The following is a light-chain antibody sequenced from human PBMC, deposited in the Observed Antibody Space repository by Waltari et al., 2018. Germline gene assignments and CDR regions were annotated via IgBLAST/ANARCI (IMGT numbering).Light chain of an antibody. CDR3: CSYVGSRV. V-gene: IGLV2-23*01. CDR2: EGS. CDR1: SPDVGSYNL. Sequence: QSALTQPASVSGSPGQSITISRTGTSPDVGSYNLVSWYQQHPGKAPNLMIYEGSKRPSGVSNRFSGSKSGNTASLTISGLQAEDEADYYCCSYVGSRVFGGGTKLTVL. J-gene: IGLJ3*02.